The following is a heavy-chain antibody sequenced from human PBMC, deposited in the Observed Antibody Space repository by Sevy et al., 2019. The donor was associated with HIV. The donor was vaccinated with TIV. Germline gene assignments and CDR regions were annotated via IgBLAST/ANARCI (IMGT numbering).Heavy chain of an antibody. CDR2: MNTDRSST. CDR3: ATPRFDF. J-gene: IGHJ4*02. CDR1: GFDFSSHW. Sequence: GGSLRLSCEASGFDFSSHWMQWVRQAPGKGLVWVSRMNTDRSSTNYADSVKGRFTISRDNAKNTLYLEMNNLRDEDTALYYCATPRFDFWGPGTLVTVSS. V-gene: IGHV3-74*01.